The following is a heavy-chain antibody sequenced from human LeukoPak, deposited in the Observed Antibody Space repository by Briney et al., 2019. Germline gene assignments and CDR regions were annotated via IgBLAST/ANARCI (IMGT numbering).Heavy chain of an antibody. D-gene: IGHD4-17*01. V-gene: IGHV4-34*01. CDR1: GVSFDDYY. CDR3: TRMTTGHDY. J-gene: IGHJ4*02. CDR2: INHSGYT. Sequence: SETLSLTCAVSGVSFDDYYWCWVRQTPGKGLEWIGEINHSGYTNDSPSLKSRVTLSIDTSRKQFSLNLRSVTVADAGIYYCTRMTTGHDYWGQGTLVTVSS.